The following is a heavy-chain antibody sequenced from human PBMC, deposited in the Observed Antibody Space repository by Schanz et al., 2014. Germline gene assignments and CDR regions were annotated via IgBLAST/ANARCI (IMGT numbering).Heavy chain of an antibody. J-gene: IGHJ4*02. CDR3: AGAFDSSGYYFDY. V-gene: IGHV1-46*03. CDR1: GYTFVSYS. CDR2: INPSGGGT. Sequence: QVQLVQSGAEVKKPGSSMKVSCKASGYTFVSYSMHWVRQAPGQGLEWMGIINPSGGGTSYALRFQDRVTVTRDTSRSTVYMELSSLRSEDTAVYYCAGAFDSSGYYFDYWGQGTLVTVSS. D-gene: IGHD3-22*01.